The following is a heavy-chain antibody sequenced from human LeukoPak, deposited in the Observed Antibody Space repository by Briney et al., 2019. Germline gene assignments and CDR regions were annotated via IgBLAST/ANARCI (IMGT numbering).Heavy chain of an antibody. J-gene: IGHJ4*02. CDR2: INTDGTVT. CDR1: GFTFSKYW. D-gene: IGHD6-19*01. V-gene: IGHV3-74*01. Sequence: GGSLRLSCAASGFTFSKYWMLWVRQAPGKGLESVSRINTDGTVTTYADSVKGRFTVPRDNADNTMFMQMNSVRDEDTAVYYCATKQWLAPPPDSWGQGTPVTVSS. CDR3: ATKQWLAPPPDS.